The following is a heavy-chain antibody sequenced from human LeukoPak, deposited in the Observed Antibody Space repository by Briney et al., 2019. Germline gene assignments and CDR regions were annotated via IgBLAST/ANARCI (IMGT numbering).Heavy chain of an antibody. CDR3: ARQSSGYYYGWFDP. CDR2: IFYTGNT. CDR1: GGSILDSTYY. V-gene: IGHV4-39*01. D-gene: IGHD3-22*01. Sequence: NSSETLSPTCTVSGGSILDSTYYWAWIRQPPGKGLEWIATIFYTGNTHYNPSLKSRVTMSVDTVKNQFSLNLNSVTAADTAVYYCARQSSGYYYGWFDPWGQGTLVTVSS. J-gene: IGHJ5*02.